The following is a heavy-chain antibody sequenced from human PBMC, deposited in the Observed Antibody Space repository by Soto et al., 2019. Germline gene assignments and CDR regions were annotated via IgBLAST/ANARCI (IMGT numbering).Heavy chain of an antibody. J-gene: IGHJ6*03. Sequence: GASVKVSCKASGYTFTGYSLHWVRQAPGQGLEGMGIINPSGGRTSYAQKFQGRVTMTRDTSTSTVYMELSSLRSEDTAVYFCARGLALNVYYYMDVWGKGTTVTVSS. CDR3: ARGLALNVYYYMDV. V-gene: IGHV1-46*03. CDR1: GYTFTGYS. D-gene: IGHD1-1*01. CDR2: INPSGGRT.